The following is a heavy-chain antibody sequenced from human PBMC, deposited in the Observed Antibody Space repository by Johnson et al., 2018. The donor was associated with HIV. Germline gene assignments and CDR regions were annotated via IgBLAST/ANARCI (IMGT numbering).Heavy chain of an antibody. CDR3: ARPGVAATKGAFDI. J-gene: IGHJ3*02. CDR1: GFTFSSYA. CDR2: MSYDGSNK. V-gene: IGHV3-30*04. D-gene: IGHD1-26*01. Sequence: QMLLVESGGGLVQPGGSLRLSCAASGFTFSSYAMHWVRQAPGKGLEWVAIMSYDGSNKYYADSVKGRFTISRDNSKNTLYLQMNSLRAEDTAVYYCARPGVAATKGAFDIWGQGTMVTVSS.